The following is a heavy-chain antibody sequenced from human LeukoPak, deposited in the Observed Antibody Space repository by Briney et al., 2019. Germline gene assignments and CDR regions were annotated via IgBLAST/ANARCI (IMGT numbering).Heavy chain of an antibody. CDR2: IIPIFGTA. Sequence: SVKVSCKVSGGTFSSYAISWVRQAPGQGLEWMGGIIPIFGTANYAQKFQGRVTITTDESTSTAYMELSSLRSEDTAVYYCARDRIVGATLADDAFDIWGQGTMVTVSS. D-gene: IGHD1-26*01. CDR3: ARDRIVGATLADDAFDI. V-gene: IGHV1-69*05. CDR1: GGTFSSYA. J-gene: IGHJ3*02.